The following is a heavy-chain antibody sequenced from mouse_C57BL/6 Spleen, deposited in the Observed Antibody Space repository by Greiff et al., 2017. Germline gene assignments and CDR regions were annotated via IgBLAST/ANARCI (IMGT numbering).Heavy chain of an antibody. Sequence: EVKVEESGAELVRPGASVKLSCTASGFNIKDDYMHWVKQRPEQGLEWIGWIDPENGDTEYASKFQGKATITADTSSNTAYLQLSSLTSEDTAVYYCTTLITTNYFDYWGQGTTLTVSS. CDR1: GFNIKDDY. J-gene: IGHJ2*01. V-gene: IGHV14-4*01. CDR3: TTLITTNYFDY. D-gene: IGHD2-4*01. CDR2: IDPENGDT.